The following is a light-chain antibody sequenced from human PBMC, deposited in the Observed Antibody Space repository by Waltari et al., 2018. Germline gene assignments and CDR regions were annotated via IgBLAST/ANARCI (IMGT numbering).Light chain of an antibody. J-gene: IGKJ3*01. Sequence: DIQMTQSPSSLSASVGDRVTITCRASQGISNSLAWYQQKPGKAPKLLLYASSTLESGVPSSFSGSGSGTDYTLTINSLQPEDFATYYCQKYYSTPFTFGPGTKVDIK. V-gene: IGKV1-NL1*01. CDR1: QGISNS. CDR2: ASS. CDR3: QKYYSTPFT.